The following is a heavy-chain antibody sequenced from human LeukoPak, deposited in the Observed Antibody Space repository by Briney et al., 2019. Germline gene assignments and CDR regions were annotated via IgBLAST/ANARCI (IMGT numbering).Heavy chain of an antibody. CDR3: ANTVTTGDAFDI. V-gene: IGHV1-69*06. D-gene: IGHD4-11*01. CDR1: GGTFSSYA. CDR2: IIPIFGTA. J-gene: IGHJ3*02. Sequence: SVKVSCKASGGTFSSYAISWVRQAPGQGLEWMGGIIPIFGTANYAQKFQGRVTIIADKSTSTAYMELSSLRSEDTAVYYCANTVTTGDAFDIWGQGTMVTVSS.